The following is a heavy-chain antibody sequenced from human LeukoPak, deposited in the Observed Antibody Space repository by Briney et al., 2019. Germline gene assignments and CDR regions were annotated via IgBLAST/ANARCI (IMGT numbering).Heavy chain of an antibody. J-gene: IGHJ4*02. Sequence: GGSLRLPCAASGFTFSSYWMHWVRQAPGKGLVWVSRINSDGSRTTYADSVKGRFTISRDNAKNTLYLQMNSLRAEDTAVYYCARIVGSYGYAGEIDYWGQGTLVTVSS. V-gene: IGHV3-74*01. D-gene: IGHD5-18*01. CDR3: ARIVGSYGYAGEIDY. CDR2: INSDGSRT. CDR1: GFTFSSYW.